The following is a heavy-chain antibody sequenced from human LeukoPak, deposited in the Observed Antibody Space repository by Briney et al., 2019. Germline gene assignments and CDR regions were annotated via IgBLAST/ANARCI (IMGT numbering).Heavy chain of an antibody. Sequence: SETLFLTCTVSGGSISSYYWSWIRQPPGKGLEWIGSIYYSGSTYYNPSLKSRVTISVDTSKNQFSLKLSSVTAADTAVYYCARGMATKLHWGQGTLVTVSS. CDR3: ARGMATKLH. V-gene: IGHV4-59*05. J-gene: IGHJ4*02. CDR1: GGSISSYY. CDR2: IYYSGST. D-gene: IGHD5-12*01.